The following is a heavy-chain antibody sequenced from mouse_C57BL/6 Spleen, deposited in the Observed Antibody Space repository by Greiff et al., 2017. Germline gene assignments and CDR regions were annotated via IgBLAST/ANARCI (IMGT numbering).Heavy chain of an antibody. CDR1: GYTFTDYE. CDR2: IDPETGGT. Sequence: VQLQESGAELVRPGASVTLSCKASGYTFTDYEMHWVKQTPVHGLEWIGAIDPETGGTAYNQKFKGKAILTADKSSSTAYMELRSLTSEDSAAYYCTHYYGSSPFAYWGQGTLVTVSA. V-gene: IGHV1-15*01. J-gene: IGHJ3*01. CDR3: THYYGSSPFAY. D-gene: IGHD1-1*01.